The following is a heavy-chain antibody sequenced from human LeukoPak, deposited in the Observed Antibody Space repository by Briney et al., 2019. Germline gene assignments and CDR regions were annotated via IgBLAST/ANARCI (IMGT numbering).Heavy chain of an antibody. D-gene: IGHD2-2*02. V-gene: IGHV1-69*04. CDR1: GGTFSSYA. J-gene: IGHJ6*02. CDR2: IIPILGIA. CDR3: ASGCSSTSCYNYYYYGMDV. Sequence: ASVKVSCMASGGTFSSYAISGVRQARGRGLEWMGRIIPILGIANYAQKFQGRVTITADKSTSPTCMEVSSLRSEDTAVYDCASGCSSTSCYNYYYYGMDVWGHGTTVTVSS.